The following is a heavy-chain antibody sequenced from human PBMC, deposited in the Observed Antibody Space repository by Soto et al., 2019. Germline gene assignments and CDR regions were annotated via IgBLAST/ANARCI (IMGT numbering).Heavy chain of an antibody. CDR1: GFTFTSYS. D-gene: IGHD2-8*01. V-gene: IGHV3-7*03. CDR3: ARDLPGYCTTTDYHSYFDX. CDR2: IKQDGSEK. Sequence: HPGGSLRLSCAVSGFTFTSYSMSWVRQAPGEGLEWVGNIKQDGSEKYYVYSVKARFTISRDNAKNSLYLQMNSLRDEDTAVYYCARDLPGYCTTTDYHSYFDXWGQGTLVTVSX. J-gene: IGHJ4*02.